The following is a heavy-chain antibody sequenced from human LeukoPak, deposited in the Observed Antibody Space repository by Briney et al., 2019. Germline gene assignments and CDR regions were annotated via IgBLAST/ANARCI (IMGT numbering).Heavy chain of an antibody. V-gene: IGHV3-64*01. Sequence: GGSLRLSXAASGFTFSSYAMFWVRQAPGKGLEFVSAISSNGGSTYYANSVKGRFTISRDNSKNTLYLQMGSLRADDMSVYYCARVCGGDCWYAFDIWGQETMVTVSS. D-gene: IGHD2-21*02. J-gene: IGHJ3*02. CDR1: GFTFSSYA. CDR3: ARVCGGDCWYAFDI. CDR2: ISSNGGST.